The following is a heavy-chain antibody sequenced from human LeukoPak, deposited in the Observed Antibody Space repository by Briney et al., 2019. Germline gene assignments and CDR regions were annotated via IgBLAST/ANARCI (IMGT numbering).Heavy chain of an antibody. V-gene: IGHV3-53*01. CDR3: SRNWGSDNWFDL. J-gene: IGHJ5*02. D-gene: IGHD7-27*01. CDR2: IYSGGST. CDR1: GFTFSNAW. Sequence: PGGSLRLSCAASGFTFSNAWMSWVRQAPGKGLEWVSVIYSGGSTYYPDSVKGRFTISRDNSNNTLYLQMNSLRAEDTALYYCSRNWGSDNWFDLWGQGTLVTVSS.